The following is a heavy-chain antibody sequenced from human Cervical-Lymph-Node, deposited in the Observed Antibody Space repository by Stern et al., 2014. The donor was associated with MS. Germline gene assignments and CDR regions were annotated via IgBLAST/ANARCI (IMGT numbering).Heavy chain of an antibody. D-gene: IGHD1-26*01. V-gene: IGHV1-18*01. CDR3: ARERPIYGGNYYTRAFDY. CDR2: ISAYNGNT. CDR1: GYTLTNYG. Sequence: QVQLVESGAEVKKPGASVKVSCKTSGYTLTNYGISWVRQAPGQGLEWMGWISAYNGNTNYAQKLQGRVTMTTDTSTSTAYMELRSLRSDDTAVYYCARERPIYGGNYYTRAFDYWGQGTLVTVSS. J-gene: IGHJ4*02.